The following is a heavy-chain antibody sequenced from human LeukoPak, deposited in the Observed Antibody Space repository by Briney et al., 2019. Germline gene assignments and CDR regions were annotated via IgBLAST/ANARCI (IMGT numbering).Heavy chain of an antibody. V-gene: IGHV1-69*13. D-gene: IGHD5-18*01. CDR1: GGTFSSYA. Sequence: GASVKVSCKASGGTFSSYAISWVRQAPGQGLEWMGGIIPIFGTANYAQKFQGRVTITADESTSTAYMELSSLRSEDTAVYYCARGPDSYGYFRLGYWGQGTLVTVSS. J-gene: IGHJ4*02. CDR2: IIPIFGTA. CDR3: ARGPDSYGYFRLGY.